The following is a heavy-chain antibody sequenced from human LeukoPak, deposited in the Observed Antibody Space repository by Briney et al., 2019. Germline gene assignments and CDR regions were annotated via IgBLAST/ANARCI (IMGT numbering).Heavy chain of an antibody. J-gene: IGHJ6*02. CDR3: ARGPAILFGGQFEDIVVVPAAMLSYYYYGMDV. CDR1: GYTFTSYD. D-gene: IGHD2-2*01. V-gene: IGHV1-8*01. CDR2: MNPNSGNT. Sequence: ASVKVSCKASGYTFTSYDINWVRRATGQGLEWMGWMNPNSGNTGYAQKFQGRITMTRNTSISTAYMELSSLRSEDTAVYYCARGPAILFGGQFEDIVVVPAAMLSYYYYGMDVWVQGTTVTVSS.